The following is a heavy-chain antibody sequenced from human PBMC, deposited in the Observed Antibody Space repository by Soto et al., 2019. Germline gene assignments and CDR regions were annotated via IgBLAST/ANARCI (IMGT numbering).Heavy chain of an antibody. CDR1: GFICSSYD. J-gene: IGHJ3*02. V-gene: IGHV3-23*01. CDR2: ILVGGSP. Sequence: PGGSLRLSCAVSGFICSSYDMSWFRQAPGKGLEWVSTILVGGSPHYEDSVKGRFTISRDTSKNTVYLQMNSLTAGDTAVYYCAKATATSGGAFEIYGQGAMVTVSS. CDR3: AKATATSGGAFEI. D-gene: IGHD1-1*01.